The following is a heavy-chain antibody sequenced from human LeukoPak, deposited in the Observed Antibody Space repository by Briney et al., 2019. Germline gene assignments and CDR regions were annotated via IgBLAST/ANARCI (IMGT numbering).Heavy chain of an antibody. CDR2: IYHSGST. J-gene: IGHJ4*02. V-gene: IGHV4-38-2*02. D-gene: IGHD3-10*01. Sequence: SETLSLTCTVSGYSISSGYYWGWIRQPPGKGLEWIGSIYHSGSTYYNPSLKSRVTISVDTSKNQFSLKLSSVTAADTAVYYCARYIGSAEVRGPYFDYWGQGTLVTVSS. CDR1: GYSISSGYY. CDR3: ARYIGSAEVRGPYFDY.